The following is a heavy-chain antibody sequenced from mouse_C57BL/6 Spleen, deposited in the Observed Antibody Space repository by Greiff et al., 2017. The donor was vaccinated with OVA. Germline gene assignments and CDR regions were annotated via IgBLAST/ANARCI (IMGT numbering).Heavy chain of an antibody. Sequence: VQLQQSGAELVRPGASVKLSCTASGFNIKDDYMHWVKQRPEQGLEWIGWIDPENGDTEYASKFQGKATITADTSSNTAYLQLSSLTSKDTAVYYCTPLSYGSSYGYFDYWGQGTTLTVSS. CDR2: IDPENGDT. D-gene: IGHD1-1*01. CDR3: TPLSYGSSYGYFDY. V-gene: IGHV14-4*01. CDR1: GFNIKDDY. J-gene: IGHJ2*01.